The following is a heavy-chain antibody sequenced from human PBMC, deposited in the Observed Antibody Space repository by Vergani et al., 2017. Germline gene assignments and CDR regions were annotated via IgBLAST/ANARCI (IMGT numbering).Heavy chain of an antibody. CDR1: GFTFSTYA. Sequence: EVQLLESGGDLVQPGGSLRLSCAASGFTFSTYAMTWVRQAPGKGLEWVGRIRSKANSYATAYAASVKGRFTISRDDSKNTAYLQMNSLKTEDTAVYYCTSIYYGSGSYSYWGQGTLVTVSS. D-gene: IGHD3-10*01. J-gene: IGHJ4*02. V-gene: IGHV3-73*01. CDR3: TSIYYGSGSYSY. CDR2: IRSKANSYAT.